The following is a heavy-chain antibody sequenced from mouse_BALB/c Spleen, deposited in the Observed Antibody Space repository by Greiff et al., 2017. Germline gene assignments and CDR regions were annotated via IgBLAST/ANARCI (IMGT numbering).Heavy chain of an antibody. D-gene: IGHD1-1*01. Sequence: VQLQESGPGLVAPSQSLSITCTVSGFSLTSYGVHWVRQPPGKGLEWLGVIWAGGSTNYNSALMSRLSISKDNSKSQVFLKMNSLQTDDTAMYCGARDYGSCAQFAYWGQGTLVTVSA. J-gene: IGHJ3*01. CDR3: ARDYGSCAQFAY. V-gene: IGHV2-9*02. CDR1: GFSLTSYG. CDR2: IWAGGST.